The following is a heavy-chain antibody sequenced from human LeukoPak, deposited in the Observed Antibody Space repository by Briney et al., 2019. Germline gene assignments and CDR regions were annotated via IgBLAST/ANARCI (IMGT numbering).Heavy chain of an antibody. CDR1: GFTFSSYA. CDR2: ISSTGSII. CDR3: ASGYNYGFSDY. J-gene: IGHJ4*02. V-gene: IGHV3-48*03. Sequence: PGGSLRLSCVASGFTFSSYAMNWVRQAPGKGLEWVSYISSTGSIIYYADSVKGRFTFSRDNAKNSLYLQMNSLRVEDTAVYYCASGYNYGFSDYWGQGTLVTVSS. D-gene: IGHD5-18*01.